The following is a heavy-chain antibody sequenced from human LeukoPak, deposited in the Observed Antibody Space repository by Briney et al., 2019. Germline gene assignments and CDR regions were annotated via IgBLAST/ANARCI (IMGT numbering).Heavy chain of an antibody. Sequence: PGGSLRLSCAASGFTFSSYGMHWVRQAPGKGLEWVSSISSSSSYIYYADSVKGRFTISRDNAKNTLYLQMNSLRAEDTAAFYCGRGRPRGYSGYVIDYWGQGTPITVSS. CDR2: ISSSSSYI. CDR1: GFTFSSYG. J-gene: IGHJ4*02. V-gene: IGHV3-21*01. D-gene: IGHD5-12*01. CDR3: GRGRPRGYSGYVIDY.